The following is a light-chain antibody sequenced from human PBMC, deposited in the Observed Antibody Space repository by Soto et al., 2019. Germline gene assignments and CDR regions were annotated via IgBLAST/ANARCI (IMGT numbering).Light chain of an antibody. CDR2: TDD. J-gene: IGLJ1*01. CDR3: AAWDDSLSSYV. Sequence: QSVLTQPPSAPGSPGQSVTISCTGTSSDVGGYDYVSWYQQHPGKAPKLLIFTDDQRPSGVPDRFSGSKSGTSASLAIGGLQSQDEADYYCAAWDDSLSSYVFGPGTKVTVL. V-gene: IGLV2-8*01. CDR1: SSDVGGYDY.